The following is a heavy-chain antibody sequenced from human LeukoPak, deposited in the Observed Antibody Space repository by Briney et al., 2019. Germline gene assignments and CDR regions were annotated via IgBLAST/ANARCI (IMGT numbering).Heavy chain of an antibody. CDR1: GFTFTSSA. D-gene: IGHD3-10*02. J-gene: IGHJ6*04. CDR3: AELGITMIGGV. V-gene: IGHV3-23*01. Sequence: GGSLRLSCAASGFTFTSSAMTWVRQAPGKGLQWVAGITASGGITYYADSVKGRFTISRDNAKNSLYLQMNSLRAEDTAVYYCAELGITMIGGVWGKGTTVTISS. CDR2: ITASGGIT.